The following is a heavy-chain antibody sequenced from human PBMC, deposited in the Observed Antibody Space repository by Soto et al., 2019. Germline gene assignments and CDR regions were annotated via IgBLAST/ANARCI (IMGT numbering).Heavy chain of an antibody. CDR3: ARAGLGDGSDY. Sequence: QVQLQESGPGLVKPSETLSLTCSVSGGSVSSGSYYWSWIRQPPGKGLEWIGYIYYSGSTKYNRSLKSRVTISVDTSKNQFSLKLSSVTAADTAVYYCARAGLGDGSDYWGQGTLVTVSS. J-gene: IGHJ4*02. CDR1: GGSVSSGSYY. D-gene: IGHD1-26*01. CDR2: IYYSGST. V-gene: IGHV4-61*01.